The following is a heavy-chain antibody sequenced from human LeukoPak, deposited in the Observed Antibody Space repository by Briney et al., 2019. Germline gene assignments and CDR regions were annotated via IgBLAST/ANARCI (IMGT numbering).Heavy chain of an antibody. V-gene: IGHV3-48*03. CDR1: GFTFSRYE. Sequence: GGSLRLSCAASGFTFSRYEMNGVRQAPGKGLEWVSYISSSGSSIYYADSVKGRFTISRDNAKNSLYLQMNSLRAEDTAVYYCASGNYSSSYYWGQGTLVTVSS. J-gene: IGHJ4*02. D-gene: IGHD6-6*01. CDR3: ASGNYSSSYY. CDR2: ISSSGSSI.